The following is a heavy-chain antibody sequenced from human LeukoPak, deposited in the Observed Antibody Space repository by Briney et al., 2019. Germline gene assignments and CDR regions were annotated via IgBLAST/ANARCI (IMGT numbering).Heavy chain of an antibody. Sequence: HPGGSLRLSCAASGFTFSSYGTHWVRQAPGKGLEWVAFIRYDGSNKYYADSVKGRFTISRDNSKNTLYLQMNSLRAGDTAVYYCANLCSSTSCSYYYYYYMDVWGKGTTVTVSS. D-gene: IGHD2-2*01. CDR3: ANLCSSTSCSYYYYYYMDV. J-gene: IGHJ6*03. CDR1: GFTFSSYG. V-gene: IGHV3-30*02. CDR2: IRYDGSNK.